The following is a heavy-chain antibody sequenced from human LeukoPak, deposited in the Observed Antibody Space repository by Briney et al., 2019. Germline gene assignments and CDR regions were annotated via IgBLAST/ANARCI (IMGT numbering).Heavy chain of an antibody. J-gene: IGHJ6*03. CDR1: GYTFTSYD. D-gene: IGHD6-6*01. CDR2: MNPNSGNT. Sequence: ASVKVSCKASGYTFTSYDINWVRQATGQGLEWMGWMNPNSGNTGYAQKFQGRVTITRNTSISTAYMELSSLRSEDTAVYYCARGLGSSSSGFYYYMDVWGKGTTLTVSS. CDR3: ARGLGSSSSGFYYYMDV. V-gene: IGHV1-8*03.